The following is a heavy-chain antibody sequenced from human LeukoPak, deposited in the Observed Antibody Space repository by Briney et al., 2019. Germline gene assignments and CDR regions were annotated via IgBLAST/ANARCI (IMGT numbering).Heavy chain of an antibody. CDR1: GGSISSSSYY. D-gene: IGHD6-13*01. CDR3: ARGKAAAGSLRFDY. J-gene: IGHJ4*02. V-gene: IGHV4-39*07. Sequence: PSETLSLTCTVSGGSISSSSYYWGWIRQPPGKGLEWIGSGSSSESTYYNPSLKGRVTISVDTSRNQFSLKMSSVSAADTAIFYCARGKAAAGSLRFDYWGQGTLVTVSS. CDR2: GSSSEST.